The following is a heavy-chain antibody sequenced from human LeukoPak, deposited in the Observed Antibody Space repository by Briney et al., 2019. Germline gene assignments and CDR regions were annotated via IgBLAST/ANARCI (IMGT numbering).Heavy chain of an antibody. CDR2: ISYDGSNK. CDR1: GFTFSSYA. Sequence: GGSLRLSCAASGFTFSSYAMHWVRQAPGKGLEWVAVISYDGSNKYYADSVKGRFTISRDNSKNTLYLQMNSLRAEDTAVYYCARGAPVTAYYFDYWGQGTLVTVSS. J-gene: IGHJ4*02. V-gene: IGHV3-30-3*01. CDR3: ARGAPVTAYYFDY. D-gene: IGHD2-21*02.